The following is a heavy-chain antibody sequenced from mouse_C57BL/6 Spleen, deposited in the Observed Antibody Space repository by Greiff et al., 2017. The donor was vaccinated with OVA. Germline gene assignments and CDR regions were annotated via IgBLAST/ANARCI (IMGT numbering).Heavy chain of an antibody. CDR2: ISDGGSYT. Sequence: EVKLVESGGGLVKPGGSLKLSCAASGFTFSSYAMSWVRQTPEKRLEWVATISDGGSYTYYPDNVKGRFTISRDNAKNNLYLQMSHLKSEDTAMYYCARDRGYYYGRGYAMDYWGQGTSVTVSS. V-gene: IGHV5-4*01. D-gene: IGHD1-1*01. CDR3: ARDRGYYYGRGYAMDY. CDR1: GFTFSSYA. J-gene: IGHJ4*01.